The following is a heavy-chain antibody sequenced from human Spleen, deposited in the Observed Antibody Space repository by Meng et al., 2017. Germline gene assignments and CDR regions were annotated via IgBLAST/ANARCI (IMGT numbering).Heavy chain of an antibody. V-gene: IGHV1-18*01. J-gene: IGHJ6*02. CDR1: GGTFSSYA. CDR3: ARGKQWNYAMDV. CDR2: INTYNGDT. Sequence: ASVKVSCKASGGTFSSYAISWVRQAPGQGLEWMGWINTYNGDTKYAQQFQGRVTMTTDTSTSTGYMELRSLTSDDTAVYFCARGKQWNYAMDVWGQGTTVTVSS. D-gene: IGHD6-19*01.